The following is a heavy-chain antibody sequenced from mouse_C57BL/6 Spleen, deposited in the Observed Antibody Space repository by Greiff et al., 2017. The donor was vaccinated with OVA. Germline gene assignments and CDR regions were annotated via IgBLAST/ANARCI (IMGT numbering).Heavy chain of an antibody. CDR2: IYPGSGST. CDR1: GYTFTSYW. Sequence: VQLQQPGAELVMPGASVKLSCKASGYTFTSYWITWVKQRPGQGLEWIGDIYPGSGSTNYNEKFKSKATLTVDTSSSTAYMQLSSLTSEDSAVYYCAREGVVAPEWGTGTTVTVSS. J-gene: IGHJ1*03. D-gene: IGHD1-1*01. CDR3: AREGVVAPE. V-gene: IGHV1-55*01.